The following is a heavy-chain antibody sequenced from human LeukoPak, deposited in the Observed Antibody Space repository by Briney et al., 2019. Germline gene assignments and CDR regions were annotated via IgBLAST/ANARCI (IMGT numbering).Heavy chain of an antibody. CDR3: AREGWRWLQFSGPEDWFDP. CDR1: GDSVSSNSAA. J-gene: IGHJ5*02. V-gene: IGHV6-1*01. D-gene: IGHD5-24*01. Sequence: SQTLSLTCAISGDSVSSNSAAWNWIRQSPSRGLEWLGRTYYRSKWYNDYAVSVKSRITINPDTSKNQFSLQLNSVTPEDTAVYYCAREGWRWLQFSGPEDWFDPWGQGTLVTVSS. CDR2: TYYRSKWYN.